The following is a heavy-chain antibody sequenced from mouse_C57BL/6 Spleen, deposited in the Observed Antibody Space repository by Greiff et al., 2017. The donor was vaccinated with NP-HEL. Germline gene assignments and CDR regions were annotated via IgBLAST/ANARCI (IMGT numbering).Heavy chain of an antibody. CDR2: IDPNSGGT. V-gene: IGHV1-72*01. J-gene: IGHJ4*01. D-gene: IGHD2-1*01. CDR1: GYTFTSYW. Sequence: QVQLQQQSGAELVKPGASVKLSCKASGYTFTSYWMHWVKQRPGRGLEWIGRIDPNSGGTKYNEKFKSKATLTVDKPSSTAYMQLSSLTSEDSAVDYCARWGGNSSYYYAMDYWGQGTSVTVSS. CDR3: ARWGGNSSYYYAMDY.